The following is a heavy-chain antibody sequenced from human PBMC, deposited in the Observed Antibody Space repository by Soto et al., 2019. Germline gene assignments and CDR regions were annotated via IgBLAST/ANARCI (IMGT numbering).Heavy chain of an antibody. V-gene: IGHV1-18*01. CDR1: GYTFTSYG. Sequence: ASVKVSCKASGYTFTSYGISWVRQAPGQGLEWMGWISAYNGNTNYAQKLQGRVTMTTDTSTSTAYMELRSLGSDDTAVYYCARVVVVVPAAMMGNYFDYWGQGTLVTVSS. CDR3: ARVVVVVPAAMMGNYFDY. CDR2: ISAYNGNT. J-gene: IGHJ4*02. D-gene: IGHD2-2*01.